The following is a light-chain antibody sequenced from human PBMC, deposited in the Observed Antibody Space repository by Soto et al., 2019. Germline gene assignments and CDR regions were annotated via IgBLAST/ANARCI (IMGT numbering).Light chain of an antibody. J-gene: IGLJ2*01. CDR2: ANS. V-gene: IGLV1-40*01. CDR3: QCFDSTLSGSL. Sequence: QSVLTQPPSVSGAPGQRVTISCTGSGSNIGAGYDVHWYQQLPGAAPKLLIFANSNRPSGVPDRFSGSKSGTSASLAITGLQAEDEAYYYCQCFDSTLSGSLFGGGTKLTVL. CDR1: GSNIGAGYD.